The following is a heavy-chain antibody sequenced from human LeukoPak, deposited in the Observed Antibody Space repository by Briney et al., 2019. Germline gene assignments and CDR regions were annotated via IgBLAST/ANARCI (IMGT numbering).Heavy chain of an antibody. J-gene: IGHJ4*02. V-gene: IGHV4-4*02. CDR1: GGSISNTNW. CDR2: VNLQGST. Sequence: SETLSLTCGVSGGSISNTNWWTWVRQPPAKGLEWIGEVNLQGSTNYNPSLKSRVAISVDKSENHISLKLTSVTAADTAGYYCAREGGPYRPLDYSGQGTLVTVAS. CDR3: AREGGPYRPLDY.